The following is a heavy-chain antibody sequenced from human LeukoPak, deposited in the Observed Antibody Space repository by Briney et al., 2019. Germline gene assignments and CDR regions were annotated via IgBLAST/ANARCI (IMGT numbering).Heavy chain of an antibody. CDR1: GGSISSYY. CDR2: IYYSGST. V-gene: IGHV4-59*12. J-gene: IGHJ4*02. Sequence: SETLSLTCTVSGGSISSYYWSWIRQPPGKGLEWIGYIYYSGSTNYNPSLKSRVTISVDTSKNQFSLKLSSVTAADTAVYYCARGNYYDSSGPDYWGQGTLVAVSS. D-gene: IGHD3-22*01. CDR3: ARGNYYDSSGPDY.